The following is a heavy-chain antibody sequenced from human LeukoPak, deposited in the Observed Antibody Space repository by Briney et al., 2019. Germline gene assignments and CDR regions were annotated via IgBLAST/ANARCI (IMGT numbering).Heavy chain of an antibody. CDR2: IGTAGGT. CDR1: GFTFSDYD. Sequence: PGGSLRLSCAASGFTFSDYDMHWVRQATGKGLEWVSAIGTAGGTYYTGSVKGRFTISRENAKHSLYLLMNSLRAGDTAVYYCARVAKERVGGVYYFDYWGQGTLVTVSS. J-gene: IGHJ4*02. V-gene: IGHV3-13*01. CDR3: ARVAKERVGGVYYFDY. D-gene: IGHD1-1*01.